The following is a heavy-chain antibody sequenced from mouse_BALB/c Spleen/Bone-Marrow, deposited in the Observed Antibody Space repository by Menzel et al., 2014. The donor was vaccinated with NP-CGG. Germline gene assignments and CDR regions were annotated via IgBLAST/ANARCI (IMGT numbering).Heavy chain of an antibody. CDR1: GFTFSSFG. J-gene: IGHJ2*01. D-gene: IGHD4-1*01. Sequence: EVQLQESGGGLVQPGGSRKLSCAASGFTFSSFGMHWVRQAPEKGLEWVAYISSGSSTIFYADTVKGRFTVSRDNPKNTLFLQMTSLRSEDTAVYYCTRGGNWDDFDYWGQDTTLTVSS. CDR2: ISSGSSTI. V-gene: IGHV5-17*02. CDR3: TRGGNWDDFDY.